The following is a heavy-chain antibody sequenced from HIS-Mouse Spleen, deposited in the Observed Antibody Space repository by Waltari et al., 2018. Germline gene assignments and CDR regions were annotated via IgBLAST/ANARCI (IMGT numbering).Heavy chain of an antibody. CDR3: AKDRDGSGSYSDY. Sequence: EVQLVESGGVVVQPGGSLGLSCAASGFPFDDYAMHWVLQAPGKGLEWVSLISWDGGSTYYADSVKGRFTISRDNSKNSLYLQMNSLRAEDTALYYCAKDRDGSGSYSDYWGQGTLVTVSS. J-gene: IGHJ4*02. CDR1: GFPFDDYA. V-gene: IGHV3-43D*03. CDR2: ISWDGGST. D-gene: IGHD3-10*01.